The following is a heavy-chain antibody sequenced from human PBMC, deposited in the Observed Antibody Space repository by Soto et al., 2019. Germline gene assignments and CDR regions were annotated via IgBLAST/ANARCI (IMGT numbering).Heavy chain of an antibody. Sequence: SETLSLTCSVSGGFVSSSSYSWGWIRQSPGKGLEWIGTMYSSENTYYNPSLLSRVTISVDTSKNEFSLRLSSVTAADTAVYYCARVVDAAMLSWGQGTLVTVSS. V-gene: IGHV4-39*01. CDR1: GGFVSSSSYS. CDR2: MYSSENT. D-gene: IGHD5-18*01. CDR3: ARVVDAAMLS. J-gene: IGHJ4*02.